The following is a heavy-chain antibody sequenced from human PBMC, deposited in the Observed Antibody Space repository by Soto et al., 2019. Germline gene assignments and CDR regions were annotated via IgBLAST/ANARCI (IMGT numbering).Heavy chain of an antibody. D-gene: IGHD2-2*01. CDR2: IGESGTPT. V-gene: IGHV3-23*01. J-gene: IGHJ6*02. CDR1: GFTFSSYA. Sequence: GGSLRLSCAASGFTFSSYAMKWVRQAPGKCLEWVSLIGESGTPTYYADSVKGRFTISRDNSGNTLFLELYSLRAEDTAVYYCARYIPGVRYYGMDVWGQGTTVTVSS. CDR3: ARYIPGVRYYGMDV.